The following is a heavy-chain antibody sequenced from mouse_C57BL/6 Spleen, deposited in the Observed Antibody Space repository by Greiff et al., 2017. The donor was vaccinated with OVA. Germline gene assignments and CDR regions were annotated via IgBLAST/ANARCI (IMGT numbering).Heavy chain of an antibody. Sequence: VQLQQPGAELVMPGASVKLSCKASGYTFTSYWMHWVKQRPGQGLEWIGEIDPSDSYTNYNQKFKGKSTLTVDKSSSTAYMQLSSLTSEDSAVYYCARRAMDYWGQGTSVTVSS. CDR1: GYTFTSYW. V-gene: IGHV1-69*01. CDR3: ARRAMDY. CDR2: IDPSDSYT. J-gene: IGHJ4*01.